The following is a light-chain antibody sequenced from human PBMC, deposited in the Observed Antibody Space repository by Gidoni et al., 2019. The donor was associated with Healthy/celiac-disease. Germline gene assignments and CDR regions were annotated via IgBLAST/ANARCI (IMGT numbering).Light chain of an antibody. CDR2: EGS. Sequence: PLTQPAPVSGSPGHPITIPCTGTSSDVGSYNLVSWSQQHPGKAPKLMIYEGSKRPSGVSKRFSGSKSGNTASLTIAGLQAEDEADYYCCSYAGSSTLVFGGGTKLTVL. CDR1: SSDVGSYNL. J-gene: IGLJ2*01. CDR3: CSYAGSSTLV. V-gene: IGLV2-23*01.